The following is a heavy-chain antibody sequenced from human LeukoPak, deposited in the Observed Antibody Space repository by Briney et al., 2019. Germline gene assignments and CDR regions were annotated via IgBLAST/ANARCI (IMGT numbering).Heavy chain of an antibody. J-gene: IGHJ4*02. CDR1: GYTFTTYY. Sequence: ASVKVSCKTSGYTFTTYYMHWVRQAPGQGFEWMGWINPKTGGTDYAQKFQGRVTMTRDTSINTAYMELARLRSDDTAVYYCARTYYDILTGYPFWGQGTLVTVSS. V-gene: IGHV1-2*02. CDR2: INPKTGGT. CDR3: ARTYYDILTGYPF. D-gene: IGHD3-9*01.